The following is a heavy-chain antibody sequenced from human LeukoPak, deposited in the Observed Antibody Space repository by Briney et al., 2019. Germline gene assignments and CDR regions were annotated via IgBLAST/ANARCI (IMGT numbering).Heavy chain of an antibody. J-gene: IGHJ5*02. V-gene: IGHV4-34*01. Sequence: SETLSLTCAVYGGSFSGYYWSWIRQPPGGGLEWIGEINRSGSTNYNPSLKSRVTISVDTSKNQFSLKLSSVTAADTAVYYCARHVPDTLRFLEWLHGGTRFDPWGQGTLVTVSS. CDR2: INRSGST. D-gene: IGHD3-3*01. CDR1: GGSFSGYY. CDR3: ARHVPDTLRFLEWLHGGTRFDP.